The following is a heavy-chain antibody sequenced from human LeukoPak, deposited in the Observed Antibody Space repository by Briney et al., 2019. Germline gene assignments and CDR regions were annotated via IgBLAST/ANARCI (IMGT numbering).Heavy chain of an antibody. CDR3: AKDYINVYYDSSGYTFDY. J-gene: IGHJ4*02. CDR2: IFYTGNT. Sequence: PSETLSLTCTVSGGSIASSSNYWVWIRQPPGKGLEWIGNIFYTGNTYYNPSLKSRVTISVDTSNNQFSLNLASVTAADTAVYYCAKDYINVYYDSSGYTFDYWGQGTLVTVSS. D-gene: IGHD3-22*01. CDR1: GGSIASSSNY. V-gene: IGHV4-39*07.